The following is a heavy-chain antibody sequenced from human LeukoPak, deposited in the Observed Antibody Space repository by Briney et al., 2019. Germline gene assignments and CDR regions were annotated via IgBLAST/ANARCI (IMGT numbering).Heavy chain of an antibody. Sequence: PSETLSLTCSVSDNSITMYYWTWIRQPPGKGLEWIGYVDHTGSTNFNPSLNGRVSISRDTTKNLFSLRLRSVTAADTAVYFCARGRVSSSTWYSTYYYYFYMDVWGKGTTVTVSS. CDR2: VDHTGST. V-gene: IGHV4-59*01. CDR3: ARGRVSSSTWYSTYYYYFYMDV. D-gene: IGHD1-1*01. CDR1: DNSITMYY. J-gene: IGHJ6*03.